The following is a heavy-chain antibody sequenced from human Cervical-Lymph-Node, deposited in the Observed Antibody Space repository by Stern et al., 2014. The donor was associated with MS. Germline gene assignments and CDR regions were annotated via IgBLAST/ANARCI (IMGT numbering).Heavy chain of an antibody. CDR3: ARDLGGSMRVIYNYFDP. CDR2: IYYSGFT. J-gene: IGHJ5*02. D-gene: IGHD2-21*01. CDR1: GGSITSGGYY. Sequence: ESGPGLVKPSQNLSLTCTVSGGSITSGGYYLSWVRQHPTKGLEWIGFIYYSGFTYYNPSLGSRVTITLDTSKNQFFLELSSVTAADTAVYYCARDLGGSMRVIYNYFDPWGQGTLVTVSS. V-gene: IGHV4-31*03.